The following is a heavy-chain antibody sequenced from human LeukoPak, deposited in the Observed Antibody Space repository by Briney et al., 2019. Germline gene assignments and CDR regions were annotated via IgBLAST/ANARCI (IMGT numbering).Heavy chain of an antibody. CDR3: ARQTKYDYVWGSYRGAFDI. J-gene: IGHJ3*02. CDR1: GYTFTGYY. D-gene: IGHD3-16*02. Sequence: ASVKVSCKASGYTFTGYYMHWVRQAPGQGLEWMGWINPNSGGTNYAQKFQGRVTMTRDTSISTAYMELSRLRSDDTAVYYCARQTKYDYVWGSYRGAFDIWGQGTMVTVSS. CDR2: INPNSGGT. V-gene: IGHV1-2*02.